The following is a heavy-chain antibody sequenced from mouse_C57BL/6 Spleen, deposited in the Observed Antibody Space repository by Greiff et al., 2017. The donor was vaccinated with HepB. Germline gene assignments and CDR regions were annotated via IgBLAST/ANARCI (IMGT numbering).Heavy chain of an antibody. V-gene: IGHV1-26*01. D-gene: IGHD2-2*01. Sequence: EVQLQQSGPELVKPGASVKISCKASGYTFTDYYMNWVKQSHGKSLEWIGDINPNNGGTSYNQKFKGKATLTVDKSSSTAYMELRSLTSEDSAVYYCAREVSDFYWYFDVWGTGTTVTVSS. CDR3: AREVSDFYWYFDV. CDR2: INPNNGGT. CDR1: GYTFTDYY. J-gene: IGHJ1*03.